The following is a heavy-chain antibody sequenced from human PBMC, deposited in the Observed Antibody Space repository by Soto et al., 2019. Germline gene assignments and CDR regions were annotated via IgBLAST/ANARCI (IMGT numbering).Heavy chain of an antibody. CDR2: ISGSGGST. CDR1: GFTFSSYA. V-gene: IGHV3-23*01. J-gene: IGHJ3*02. Sequence: PGGALRLSCAASGFTFSSYAMSWVRQAPGKGLEWVSAISGSGGSTYYADSGKGRITISRHNTKNTLNLQMNRLRAEDTAVYYCAKAARHWQWLLHKDAFDIWGQGTMVTVSS. CDR3: AKAARHWQWLLHKDAFDI. D-gene: IGHD6-19*01.